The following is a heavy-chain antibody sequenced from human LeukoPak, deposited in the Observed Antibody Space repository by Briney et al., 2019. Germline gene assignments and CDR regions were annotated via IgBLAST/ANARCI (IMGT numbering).Heavy chain of an antibody. CDR1: GGSISSSSYY. V-gene: IGHV4-39*01. Sequence: PSETLSLTCTVSGGSISSSSYYWGWIRQPPGKGLEWIGSIYYSGSTYYNPSLKSRVTISVDTSKNQYSLKLSSVTAADTAVFYCARSISRGVAFDYWGQGTMVIVSS. J-gene: IGHJ4*02. D-gene: IGHD1-26*01. CDR3: ARSISRGVAFDY. CDR2: IYYSGST.